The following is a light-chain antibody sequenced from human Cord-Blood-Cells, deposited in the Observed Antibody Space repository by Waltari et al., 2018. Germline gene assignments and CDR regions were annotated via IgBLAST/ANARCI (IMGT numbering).Light chain of an antibody. J-gene: IGKJ2*01. CDR3: QQSYSTPYT. Sequence: DIQMTQSPSSLSASVGDRVTITCRASQSISSYLNWYQQKPGKAPKRLIYAASSLQSGVPSRFSGSVSWTDFTLTISSLQPEDFATYYCQQSYSTPYTFGQGTKLEIK. CDR2: AAS. V-gene: IGKV1-39*01. CDR1: QSISSY.